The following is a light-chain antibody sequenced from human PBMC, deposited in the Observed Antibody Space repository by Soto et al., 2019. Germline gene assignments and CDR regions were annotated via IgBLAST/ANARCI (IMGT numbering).Light chain of an antibody. CDR1: HGTHNN. Sequence: AIQIPQSPSSLYSSVRGSIPITYRANHGTHNNIHWYQQKPGKAPKLLIYAASSLQSGVPSRFSGSGSGTDFTLTISSLQPEDFATYYCLQDYNYPRTFGQGTKVDIK. CDR2: AAS. CDR3: LQDYNYPRT. J-gene: IGKJ1*01. V-gene: IGKV1-6*01.